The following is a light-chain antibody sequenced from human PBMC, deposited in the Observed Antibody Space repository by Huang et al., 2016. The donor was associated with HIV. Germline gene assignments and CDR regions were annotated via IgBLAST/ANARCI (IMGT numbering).Light chain of an antibody. V-gene: IGKV1-33*01. CDR2: DAS. J-gene: IGKJ4*01. Sequence: DVQMTQSPSSLSASVGDTVSFPCQASHDISNHLNCYQQKTGKAPKLLIYDASNLETGVPSRCSGSGSGTDFTFTISSLQPEDLATYYCQQNDDLPLTFGGGTKVEIK. CDR3: QQNDDLPLT. CDR1: HDISNH.